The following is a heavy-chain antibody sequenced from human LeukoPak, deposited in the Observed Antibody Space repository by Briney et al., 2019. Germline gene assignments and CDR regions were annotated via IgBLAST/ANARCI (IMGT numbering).Heavy chain of an antibody. CDR2: ISYDGSNK. CDR3: ASEWGPRLGMDV. D-gene: IGHD3-16*01. J-gene: IGHJ6*02. Sequence: PGGSLRLSCAASGFTFSSYAMHWVRQAPGKGLEWVAVISYDGSNKYYADSVKGRFTISRDNSKNTLYLQMNSLRAEDTAVYYCASEWGPRLGMDVWGQGTTVTVSS. V-gene: IGHV3-30-3*01. CDR1: GFTFSSYA.